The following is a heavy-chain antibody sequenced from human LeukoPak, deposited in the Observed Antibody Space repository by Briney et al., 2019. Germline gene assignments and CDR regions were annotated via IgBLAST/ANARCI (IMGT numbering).Heavy chain of an antibody. Sequence: ASVKVSCKASGYTFTSYGISWVRQAPGQGLEWMGWISAYNGNTNYAQKLQGRVTMTTDISTSTAYMELRSLRSDDTAVYYCARDHGSGSERPDAFDIWGQGTMVTVSS. J-gene: IGHJ3*02. CDR1: GYTFTSYG. CDR3: ARDHGSGSERPDAFDI. D-gene: IGHD1-26*01. CDR2: ISAYNGNT. V-gene: IGHV1-18*01.